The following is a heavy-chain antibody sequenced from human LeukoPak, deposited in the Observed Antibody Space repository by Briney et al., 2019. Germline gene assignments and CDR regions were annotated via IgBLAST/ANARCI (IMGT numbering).Heavy chain of an antibody. Sequence: SETLSLTCTVSGGSINSHYWSWLRQPPGKGLEWIGYIYYSGSTNYNPSLKSRVTISVDTSKIQFSLKLSSMTAADTAVYYCAKLLWFGELLEISTLDYWGQGTLVTVSS. CDR1: GGSINSHY. J-gene: IGHJ4*02. V-gene: IGHV4-59*11. CDR3: AKLLWFGELLEISTLDY. CDR2: IYYSGST. D-gene: IGHD3-10*01.